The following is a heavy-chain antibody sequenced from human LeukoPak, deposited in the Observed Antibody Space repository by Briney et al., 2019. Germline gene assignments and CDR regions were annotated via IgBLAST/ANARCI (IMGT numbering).Heavy chain of an antibody. D-gene: IGHD6-6*01. CDR2: ISPDGSST. Sequence: PPGGSLRLSCAASGFTFSTYWIHWVRQAPGKGLVWVSRISPDGSSTTYVDSVKDRFIISRDNAQNTVYLQMSSLRVEDTAVYYCAREYSSSSGRAFDYWGLGTLVTASS. J-gene: IGHJ4*02. CDR1: GFTFSTYW. CDR3: AREYSSSSGRAFDY. V-gene: IGHV3-74*01.